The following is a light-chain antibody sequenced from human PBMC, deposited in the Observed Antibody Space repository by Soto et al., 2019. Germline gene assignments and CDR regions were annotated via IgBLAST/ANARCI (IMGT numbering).Light chain of an antibody. CDR2: EVN. J-gene: IGLJ1*01. Sequence: QSVLTQPASVSGSPGQSITISCTGTSSDVGAYNFVSWYQQYPGKAPKVMIYEVNNRPSGVSNRFSGSKSGNTASLTISGLRAEDEADYYCSSFTRSSTYVFGSGTKLTVL. V-gene: IGLV2-14*01. CDR1: SSDVGAYNF. CDR3: SSFTRSSTYV.